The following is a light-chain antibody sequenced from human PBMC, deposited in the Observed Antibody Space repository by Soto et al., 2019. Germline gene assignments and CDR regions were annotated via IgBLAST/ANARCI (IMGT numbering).Light chain of an antibody. CDR1: SSDVGGYNY. CDR3: SSYAGSISFYV. CDR2: EVS. Sequence: QSVLTQPPSASGSPGQSVTISCTGTSSDVGGYNYVSWYQQHPGKAPKLMIYEVSKRPSGVPDRFSGSKSGNTASLTVSGLQAEDEADYYCSSYAGSISFYVFGTGTKLTVL. V-gene: IGLV2-8*01. J-gene: IGLJ1*01.